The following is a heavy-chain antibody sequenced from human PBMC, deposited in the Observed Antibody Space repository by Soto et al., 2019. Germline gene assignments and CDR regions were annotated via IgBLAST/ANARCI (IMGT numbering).Heavy chain of an antibody. CDR2: ISGSGGST. J-gene: IGHJ4*02. Sequence: GGSLRLSCAASGFTFSSYAMSWVRQAPWKGLEWVSAISGSGGSTYYADSVKGRFTISRDNSKNTLYPQMNSLRAEDTAVYYCAKLETYYYDSSGYLLDYWGQGTLVTVSS. CDR3: AKLETYYYDSSGYLLDY. D-gene: IGHD3-22*01. V-gene: IGHV3-23*01. CDR1: GFTFSSYA.